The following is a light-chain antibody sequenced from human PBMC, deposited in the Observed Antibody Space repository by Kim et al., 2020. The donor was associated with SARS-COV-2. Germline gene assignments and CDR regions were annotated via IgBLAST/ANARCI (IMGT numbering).Light chain of an antibody. CDR3: QTWDSTIAVV. Sequence: EKYVYWYQQRPGRSPSLVIYLNAKHPSGIPDRFSGSNSGNTATLTISGTQPMDEADYYCQTWDSTIAVVFGGGTQLTVL. CDR2: LNA. CDR1: EKY. J-gene: IGLJ2*01. V-gene: IGLV3-1*01.